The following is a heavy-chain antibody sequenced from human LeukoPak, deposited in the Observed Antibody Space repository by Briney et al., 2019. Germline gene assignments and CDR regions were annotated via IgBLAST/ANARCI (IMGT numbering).Heavy chain of an antibody. CDR3: ARNEYATGWFDH. V-gene: IGHV1-2*02. Sequence: ASVKVSCKASGYTFTGYYMHWVRQAPGQGLEWMGWINPNSGGTNYAQKFQGRVTMTRDTSISTAYMELSRLTSEDTAVYYCARNEYATGWFDHWGQGTVVTVSS. CDR2: INPNSGGT. CDR1: GYTFTGYY. J-gene: IGHJ5*02. D-gene: IGHD2-2*01.